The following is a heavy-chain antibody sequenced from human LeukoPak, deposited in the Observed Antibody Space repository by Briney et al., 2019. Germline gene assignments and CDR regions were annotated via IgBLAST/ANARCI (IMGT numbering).Heavy chain of an antibody. J-gene: IGHJ4*02. CDR2: IYWNGDK. V-gene: IGHV2-5*01. Sequence: SGPTLVNPTQTLTLTCTFSGFSLSGGGVGVGWIRQPPGKALEWLSLIYWNGDKRYSPSLKNRLSIAKGTSKNQVVLTMTNMDPLDTATYYCAHKYDFWSGYDNWGPGTLVTVSS. CDR3: AHKYDFWSGYDN. D-gene: IGHD3-3*01. CDR1: GFSLSGGGVG.